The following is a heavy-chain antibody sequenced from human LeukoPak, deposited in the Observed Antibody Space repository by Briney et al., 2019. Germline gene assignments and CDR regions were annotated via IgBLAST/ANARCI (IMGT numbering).Heavy chain of an antibody. J-gene: IGHJ4*02. D-gene: IGHD3-9*01. CDR1: GYTFTSYG. CDR2: ISAYNGNT. V-gene: IGHV1-18*01. CDR3: ARHRDSYYDILTGYWRMGGDFDY. Sequence: ASVKVSCKASGYTFTSYGISWVRQAPGQGLEWMGWISAYNGNTNYAQKLQGRVTMTTDTSTSTAYMELRSLRSDDTAVYYCARHRDSYYDILTGYWRMGGDFDYWGQGTLVTVSS.